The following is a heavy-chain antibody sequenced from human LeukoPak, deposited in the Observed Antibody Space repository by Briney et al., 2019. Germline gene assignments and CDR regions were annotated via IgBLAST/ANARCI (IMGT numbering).Heavy chain of an antibody. J-gene: IGHJ5*02. V-gene: IGHV3-33*06. CDR1: GFTFSRYG. D-gene: IGHD6-19*01. CDR2: IWFDGSNK. CDR3: AKGHRYSSGWYWSHWFDP. Sequence: GGSLRLSCAASGFTFSRYGMHWVRQAPGKGLEWVAMIWFDGSNKNYADSVKGRFTISRDNSKNTLYLQMNSLRAEDTAVYYCAKGHRYSSGWYWSHWFDPWGQGTLVTVSS.